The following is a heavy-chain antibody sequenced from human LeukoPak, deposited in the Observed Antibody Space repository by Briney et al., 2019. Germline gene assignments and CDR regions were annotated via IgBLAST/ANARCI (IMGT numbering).Heavy chain of an antibody. CDR2: INHSGST. Sequence: SETLSLTCAVYGGSFSGYYWSWIRQPPGKGLEWIGEINHSGSTNYNPSLKSRVTISVDTSKNQFSLKLSSVTAADTAVYYCARGTAHAEYFQHWGQGTLVTVSS. CDR3: ARGTAHAEYFQH. J-gene: IGHJ1*01. V-gene: IGHV4-34*01. CDR1: GGSFSGYY.